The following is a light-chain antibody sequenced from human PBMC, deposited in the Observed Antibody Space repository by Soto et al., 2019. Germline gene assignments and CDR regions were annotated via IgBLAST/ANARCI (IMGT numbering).Light chain of an antibody. CDR2: DVS. CDR3: YSPAGRYTWV. Sequence: QSALTQPRSVSGSPGQSVAISCTGTTSDVGGYNFVSWFQQHPGKAPKLMIYDVSKRPSGVPDRFSGSKSGNTASLTISGLQAEDEADYYCYSPAGRYTWVFGGGTKLTVL. J-gene: IGLJ2*01. CDR1: TSDVGGYNF. V-gene: IGLV2-11*01.